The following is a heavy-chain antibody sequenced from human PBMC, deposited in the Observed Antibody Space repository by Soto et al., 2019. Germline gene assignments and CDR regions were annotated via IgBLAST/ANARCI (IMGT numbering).Heavy chain of an antibody. D-gene: IGHD2-15*01. V-gene: IGHV1-69*01. CDR3: ARDRLVAIGGEDYYYYGMDV. CDR2: IIPIFGTA. CDR1: GGTFSSYA. J-gene: IGHJ6*02. Sequence: QVQLVQSGAEVKKPGSSVKVSCKASGGTFSSYAISWVRQAPGQGLEWLGGIIPIFGTANYAQKFQGRVTLTADESTSTAYMELSSLRSEDTAVYYCARDRLVAIGGEDYYYYGMDVWGQGTTVTVSS.